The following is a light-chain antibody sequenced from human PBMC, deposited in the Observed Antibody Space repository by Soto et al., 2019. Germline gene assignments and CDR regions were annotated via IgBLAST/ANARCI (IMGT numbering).Light chain of an antibody. Sequence: DIQMTQSPSSLSGSVGDSVTITCRASQGISNYLAWYQQRPGKAPTLLIYAASTLQSGVPSRFSGSGSGTDFTLTISSLQPEDGATYYCQRYNHAPRTLGQGTKVEIK. CDR1: QGISNY. CDR2: AAS. J-gene: IGKJ1*01. V-gene: IGKV1-27*01. CDR3: QRYNHAPRT.